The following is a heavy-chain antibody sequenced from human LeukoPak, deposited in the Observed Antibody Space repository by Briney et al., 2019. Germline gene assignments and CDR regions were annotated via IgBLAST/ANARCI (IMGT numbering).Heavy chain of an antibody. J-gene: IGHJ4*02. CDR2: ISSGGGVT. D-gene: IGHD3-16*01. V-gene: IGHV3-48*02. CDR1: DFTFRTYS. Sequence: GGSLRLSCGASDFTFRTYSMIWARQTPGTGLEWISYISSGGGVTHYAESVKGRFSISRDNAKNSWFLQMNRLKDEDTAVYYCARVGVGDWGSVWDHWGQGVRVTVSS. CDR3: ARVGVGDWGSVWDH.